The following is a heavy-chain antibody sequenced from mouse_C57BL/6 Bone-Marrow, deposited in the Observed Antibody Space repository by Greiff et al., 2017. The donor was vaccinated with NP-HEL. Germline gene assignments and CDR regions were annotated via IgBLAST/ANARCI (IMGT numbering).Heavy chain of an antibody. J-gene: IGHJ4*01. Sequence: VQLKESGPELVKPGASVKIPCKASGYTFTDYNMDWVKQSHGKSLEWIGDINPNNGGTIYNQKFKGKATLTVDKSSSTAYMELRSLTSEDTAVYYCARHGDSSYDYYAMDYWRQGTSVTVSS. V-gene: IGHV1-18*01. CDR3: ARHGDSSYDYYAMDY. CDR1: GYTFTDYN. CDR2: INPNNGGT. D-gene: IGHD1-1*01.